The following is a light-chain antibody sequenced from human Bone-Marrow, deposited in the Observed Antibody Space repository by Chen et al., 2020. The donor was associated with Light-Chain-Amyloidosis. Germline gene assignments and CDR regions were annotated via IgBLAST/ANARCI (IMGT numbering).Light chain of an antibody. CDR2: DTS. Sequence: EIVLTQSPATLSLSPGQRAALSCRASPNINNKLAWFQQRPGQAPRLLLYDTSNRATGIPARLSGSGYGTDFTLTISSLEPEDFAVYYCQQRSAWPLTFGQGTKLEIK. CDR1: PNINNK. V-gene: IGKV3-11*01. CDR3: QQRSAWPLT. J-gene: IGKJ2*01.